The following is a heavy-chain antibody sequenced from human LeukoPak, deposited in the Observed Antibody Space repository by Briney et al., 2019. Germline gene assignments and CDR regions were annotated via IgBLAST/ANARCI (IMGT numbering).Heavy chain of an antibody. CDR2: IKNDGSNM. D-gene: IGHD3-10*01. Sequence: GGSLRLSCAASGFTFSSYSMNWVRRAPGKGLEWVANIKNDGSNMYYVDSVKGRFTISRDNSKNSLYLQMNSLRAEDTAVYYCARVRGALGCGMDVWGQGTTVTVSS. CDR3: ARVRGALGCGMDV. V-gene: IGHV3-7*01. J-gene: IGHJ6*02. CDR1: GFTFSSYS.